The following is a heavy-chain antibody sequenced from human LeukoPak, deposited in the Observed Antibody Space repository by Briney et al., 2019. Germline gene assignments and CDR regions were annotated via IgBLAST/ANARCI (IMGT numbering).Heavy chain of an antibody. CDR3: ARGAPQWELLGVGPKDNWFDP. CDR2: INPNSGGT. J-gene: IGHJ5*02. Sequence: GASVKVSCKASGYTFTSYGISWVRQAPGQGLEWMGWINPNSGGTNYAQKFQGRVTMTRDTSISTAYMELSRLRSDDTAVYYCARGAPQWELLGVGPKDNWFDPWGQGTLVTVSS. V-gene: IGHV1-2*02. CDR1: GYTFTSYG. D-gene: IGHD1-26*01.